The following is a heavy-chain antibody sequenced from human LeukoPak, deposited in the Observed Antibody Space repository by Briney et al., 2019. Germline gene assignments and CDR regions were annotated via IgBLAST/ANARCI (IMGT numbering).Heavy chain of an antibody. D-gene: IGHD1-7*01. J-gene: IGHJ6*03. V-gene: IGHV3-30*01. CDR2: ISYDGSNK. Sequence: RSLRLSCAASGFTFSSYAMHWVRQAPGKGLEWVAVISYDGSNKYYADSVKGRFTISRDNSKNTLYLQMNSLRAEDTAVYYCARDRRELELLYYYYYMDVWGKGTTVTVSS. CDR1: GFTFSSYA. CDR3: ARDRRELELLYYYYYMDV.